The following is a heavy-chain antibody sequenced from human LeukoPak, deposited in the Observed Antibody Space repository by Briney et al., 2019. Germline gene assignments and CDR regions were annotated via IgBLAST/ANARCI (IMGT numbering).Heavy chain of an antibody. CDR2: IQYDGTNK. J-gene: IGHJ3*02. D-gene: IGHD5-24*01. CDR3: ARGRDGYNYKAFDI. V-gene: IGHV3-30*02. CDR1: GFTFSMYG. Sequence: GGSLRLSCAASGFTFSMYGMHCVRQAPGKGLEWVAFIQYDGTNKYYADSVKGRFTISRDNSKNTLYLQMNSLRAEDTAVYYCARGRDGYNYKAFDIWGQGTMVTVSS.